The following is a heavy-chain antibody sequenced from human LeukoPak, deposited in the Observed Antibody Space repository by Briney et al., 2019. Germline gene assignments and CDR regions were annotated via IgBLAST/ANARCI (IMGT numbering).Heavy chain of an antibody. V-gene: IGHV4-4*02. CDR3: ARFADYYGSGSYD. CDR2: IYHSGST. D-gene: IGHD3-10*01. CDR1: GGSISSSNW. J-gene: IGHJ4*02. Sequence: SGTLSLTCAVSGGSISSSNWWSWVRQPPGKGLEWIGEIYHSGSTYYNPSLKSRVTISVDTSKNQFSLKLSSVTAADTAVYYCARFADYYGSGSYDWGQGTLVTVSS.